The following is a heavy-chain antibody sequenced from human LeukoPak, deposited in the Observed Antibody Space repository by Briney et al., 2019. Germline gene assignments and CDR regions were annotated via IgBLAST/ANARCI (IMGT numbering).Heavy chain of an antibody. J-gene: IGHJ3*02. V-gene: IGHV4-4*09. CDR1: GGSISSYY. CDR3: ARFFRGITMVRGVYDAFDI. Sequence: SETLSLTCTVSGGSISSYYWSWIRQPPGKGLEWIGYIYTSGSTNYNPSLKSRVTISVDTSKNQFSLKLSSVTAADTAVCYCARFFRGITMVRGVYDAFDIWGQGTMVTVSS. D-gene: IGHD3-10*01. CDR2: IYTSGST.